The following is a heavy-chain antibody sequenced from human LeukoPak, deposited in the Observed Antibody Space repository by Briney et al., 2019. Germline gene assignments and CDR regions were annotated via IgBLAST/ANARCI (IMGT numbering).Heavy chain of an antibody. J-gene: IGHJ3*02. D-gene: IGHD5-12*01. CDR2: IYSGGST. CDR1: GFTVSSNY. Sequence: GGSLRLSCAASGFTVSSNYMSWVRQAPGKGLEWVSVIYSGGSTYYADSVKGRFTISRDNSKNTLYLQMNSLRAEDTDVYYCARAGYSGYDWENAFDIWGQGTMVTVPS. V-gene: IGHV3-53*01. CDR3: ARAGYSGYDWENAFDI.